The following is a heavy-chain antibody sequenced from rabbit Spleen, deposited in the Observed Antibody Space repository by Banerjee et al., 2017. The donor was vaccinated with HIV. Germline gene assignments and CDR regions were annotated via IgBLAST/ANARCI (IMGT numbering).Heavy chain of an antibody. V-gene: IGHV1S40*01. Sequence: QSLEESGGGLVKPGASLTLTCKASGFSFSSGYDMCWVRQAPGKGLEWIACIYAGSSGSTYYASWAKGRFTISKTSSTSVTLQMTRLTAADTATYLCARDASGGYWYFGLWGPGTLVTVS. CDR1: GFSFSSGYD. J-gene: IGHJ4*01. D-gene: IGHD1-1*01. CDR2: IYAGSSGST. CDR3: ARDASGGYWYFGL.